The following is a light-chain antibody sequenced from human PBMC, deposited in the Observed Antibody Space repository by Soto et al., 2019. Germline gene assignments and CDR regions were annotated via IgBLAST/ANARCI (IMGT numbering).Light chain of an antibody. CDR2: DAS. Sequence: EIILTQSPANLSLSPGERATLSCRASQSVSLHLAWYQQKPGQAPRLLIYDASNRATGVPGRFTGSGSGADFTLTISRLEPEDSAVYYCQQYGSSPVTFGQGTKVDIK. V-gene: IGKV3-20*01. J-gene: IGKJ1*01. CDR3: QQYGSSPVT. CDR1: QSVSLH.